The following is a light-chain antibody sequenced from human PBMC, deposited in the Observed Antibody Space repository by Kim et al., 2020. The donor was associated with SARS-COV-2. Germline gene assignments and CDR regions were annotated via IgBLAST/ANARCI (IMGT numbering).Light chain of an antibody. CDR3: QQSYITPFT. Sequence: SASVGDRVSITCRTTQSISSHLNWYQQRPGRAPKLLISAASTLQGGVPSRFSGSGSATDFTLTISSLQPEDFATYFCQQSYITPFTFGPGTKVDIK. J-gene: IGKJ3*01. V-gene: IGKV1-39*01. CDR1: QSISSH. CDR2: AAS.